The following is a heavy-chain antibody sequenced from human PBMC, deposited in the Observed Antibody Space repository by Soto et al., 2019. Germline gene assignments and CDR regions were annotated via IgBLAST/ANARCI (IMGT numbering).Heavy chain of an antibody. V-gene: IGHV4-34*01. CDR2: INHSGST. CDR1: GGSFSGYY. CDR3: ARLNGYCVSTNCHGYYGMDV. Sequence: SETLSLTCAVYGGSFSGYYWSWIRQPPGKGLEWIGEINHSGSTNYNPSLKSRVTISVDTSKNQFSLKLSSVTAADTAVYYCARLNGYCVSTNCHGYYGMDVWGQGTTVT. D-gene: IGHD2-2*03. J-gene: IGHJ6*02.